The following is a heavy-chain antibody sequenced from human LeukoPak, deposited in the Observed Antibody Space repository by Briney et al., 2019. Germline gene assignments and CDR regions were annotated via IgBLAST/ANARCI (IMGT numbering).Heavy chain of an antibody. V-gene: IGHV3-21*01. Sequence: GGSLRLSCAASGFTFSSYSMNWVRQAPGKGLEWVSSISSSSSYIYYADSVKGRFTISRDNAKNSLYLQMNSLRAEDTAVCYCARDGGSGSFDYWGQGTLVTVSS. CDR1: GFTFSSYS. J-gene: IGHJ4*02. CDR3: ARDGGSGSFDY. CDR2: ISSSSSYI. D-gene: IGHD3-10*01.